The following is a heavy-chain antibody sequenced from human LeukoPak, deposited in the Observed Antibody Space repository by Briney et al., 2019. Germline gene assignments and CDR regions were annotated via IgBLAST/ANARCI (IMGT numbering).Heavy chain of an antibody. CDR2: ISYDGSNK. Sequence: GGSLRLSCAASGFTFSSYGMHWVRQAPGKGLEWVAAISYDGSNKYYADSVKGRFTISRDNSKNTLYLQMNSLRADDTAVYYCARGTGSANRGSFDYWGQGTLVTVTS. V-gene: IGHV3-30*03. CDR3: ARGTGSANRGSFDY. D-gene: IGHD1-1*01. CDR1: GFTFSSYG. J-gene: IGHJ4*02.